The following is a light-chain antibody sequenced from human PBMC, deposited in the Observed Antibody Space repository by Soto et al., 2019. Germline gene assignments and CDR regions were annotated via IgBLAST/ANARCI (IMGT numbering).Light chain of an antibody. CDR3: QQSHSTPLT. V-gene: IGKV1-39*01. CDR2: AAS. CDR1: QDISNY. Sequence: DIQMTQSPSSLSASVGDRVTITCQASQDISNYLNWYQQRPGKAPKFLIYAASNLQIGVPSRFSGSGFGTDFTLTISSLQPEDFATYYCQQSHSTPLTFGGGTKVDIK. J-gene: IGKJ4*01.